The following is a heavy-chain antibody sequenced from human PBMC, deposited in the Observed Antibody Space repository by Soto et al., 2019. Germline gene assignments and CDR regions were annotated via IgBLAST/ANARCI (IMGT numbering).Heavy chain of an antibody. V-gene: IGHV4-31*02. CDR2: INYSGST. CDR1: GGSITSGGHY. CDR3: ARLHYDHSEWPYWFDP. J-gene: IGHJ5*02. Sequence: SATLSLTCIVSGGSITSGGHYWTWTRQHPGKGLEWIGYINYSGSTYYNPSLKSRVTISVDTSKNHFSRKLSTGTAADSAVYYCARLHYDHSEWPYWFDPWGQGTLVTVSS. D-gene: IGHD3-22*01.